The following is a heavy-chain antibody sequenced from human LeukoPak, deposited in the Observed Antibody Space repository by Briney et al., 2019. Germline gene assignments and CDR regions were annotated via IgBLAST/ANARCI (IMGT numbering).Heavy chain of an antibody. CDR3: ARHPVGYYYDSSGPDY. CDR2: IYYSGSS. J-gene: IGHJ4*02. D-gene: IGHD3-22*01. CDR1: GGSISSSSYY. Sequence: SETLSLTCTVSGGSISSSSYYWGWIRQPPGKGLEWIGSIYYSGSSYYNPSLKSRVTMSADTSKNQFSLKLSSVTAADTAVYYCARHPVGYYYDSSGPDYWGQGTLVTVSS. V-gene: IGHV4-39*01.